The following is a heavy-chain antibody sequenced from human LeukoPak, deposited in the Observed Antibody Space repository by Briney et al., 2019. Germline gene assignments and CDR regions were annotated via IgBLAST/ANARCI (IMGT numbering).Heavy chain of an antibody. Sequence: GGSLRLSCAASGFTFSSYSMNWVRQAPGKGLEWVSYISSSSRTIYYADSVKGRLTISRDNAKNSLYLQMNSLRAEDTAVYYCARDGPYYDFWSGYYSLDYWGQGTLVTVSS. D-gene: IGHD3-3*01. V-gene: IGHV3-48*01. CDR3: ARDGPYYDFWSGYYSLDY. J-gene: IGHJ4*02. CDR1: GFTFSSYS. CDR2: ISSSSRTI.